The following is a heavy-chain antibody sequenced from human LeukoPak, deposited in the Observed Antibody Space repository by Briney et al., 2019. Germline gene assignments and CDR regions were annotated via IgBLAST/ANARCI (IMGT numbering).Heavy chain of an antibody. Sequence: TGGSLRLSCAASGFTFSNYEMRCVRQAPGKGLEWVSYISSGGRTKYYADSVRGRLTTSRDNAKSSLSLQMDSLRAEDTAVYYCTSGGDRWELPIIWGRGTMVIVSS. J-gene: IGHJ3*02. D-gene: IGHD1-26*01. CDR1: GFTFSNYE. CDR3: TSGGDRWELPII. V-gene: IGHV3-48*03. CDR2: ISSGGRTK.